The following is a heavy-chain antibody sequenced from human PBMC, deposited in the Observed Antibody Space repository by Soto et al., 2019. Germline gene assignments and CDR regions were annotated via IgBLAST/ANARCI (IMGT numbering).Heavy chain of an antibody. CDR3: ARREIQGPIDY. CDR1: GFIFTDYA. CDR2: ISVSGDNT. D-gene: IGHD1-26*01. V-gene: IGHV3-23*01. J-gene: IGHJ4*02. Sequence: GGFLRLSCVASGFIFTDYAMSWVRQGPGKGLEWVAGISVSGDNTNYANSVKGRFTISRDNSKNTLYLQMNSLRAEDTAVYYCARREIQGPIDYWGQGTLVTVSS.